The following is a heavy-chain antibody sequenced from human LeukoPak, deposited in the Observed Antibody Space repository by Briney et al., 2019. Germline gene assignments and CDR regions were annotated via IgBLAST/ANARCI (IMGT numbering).Heavy chain of an antibody. CDR1: GGSFSGYY. CDR3: ARGPATTVVTVVSLDY. D-gene: IGHD4-23*01. CDR2: INHSGST. J-gene: IGHJ4*02. Sequence: SETLSLTCAVYGGSFSGYYWSWIRQPPGKGLEWIGEINHSGSTNYNPSLKSRVTISVDTSKNQFSLKLSSVTAADTAVYYCARGPATTVVTVVSLDYWGQGTLVTVSS. V-gene: IGHV4-34*01.